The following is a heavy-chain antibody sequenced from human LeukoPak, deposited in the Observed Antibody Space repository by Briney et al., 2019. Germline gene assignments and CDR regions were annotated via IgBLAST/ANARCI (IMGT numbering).Heavy chain of an antibody. J-gene: IGHJ2*01. V-gene: IGHV4-59*01. CDR1: DGSITSYY. Sequence: KTSETLSLTCTVSDGSITSYYWNWIRQPPGKGLEWIGNIYNSGSTDYNPSLKSRVTISVNTSKNQISLKLNSVTAAGTAVYYCARDKGPYWYFDLWGRGTLVTVSS. CDR2: IYNSGST. CDR3: ARDKGPYWYFDL.